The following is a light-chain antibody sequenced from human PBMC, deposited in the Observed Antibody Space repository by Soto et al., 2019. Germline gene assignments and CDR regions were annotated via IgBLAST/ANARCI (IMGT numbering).Light chain of an antibody. V-gene: IGKV3-20*01. Sequence: EIVLTQSPATLSLSPGERAPLSCRTSQSVGSSYLAWYQQKPGQAPRLLIYGASSRATGIPDRFSGSGSGTDFTLTISSLQPGDFATYYCQHYNTYPWTFGQGTKVDIK. CDR3: QHYNTYPWT. CDR1: QSVGSSY. J-gene: IGKJ1*01. CDR2: GAS.